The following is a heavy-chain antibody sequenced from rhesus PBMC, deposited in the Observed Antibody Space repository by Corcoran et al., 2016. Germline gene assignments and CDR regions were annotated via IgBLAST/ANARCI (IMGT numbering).Heavy chain of an antibody. CDR1: GYSIRSHY. D-gene: IGHD6-25*01. Sequence: QVQLQASGPGLVKPSETLSLTCPVSGYSIRSHYWSWIRQPPGKGLEWIGYTYGSSGSTYYNHSLKSRVTISTDTSKNQFSLKLSSVTAADTAVYYCASGSSIFDYWGQGVLVTVSS. CDR3: ASGSSIFDY. J-gene: IGHJ4*01. CDR2: TYGSSGST. V-gene: IGHV4-165*01.